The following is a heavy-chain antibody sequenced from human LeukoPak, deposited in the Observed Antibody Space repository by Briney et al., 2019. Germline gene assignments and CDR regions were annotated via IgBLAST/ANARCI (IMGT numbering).Heavy chain of an antibody. CDR1: GGTISSYA. CDR2: IIPIFGTA. J-gene: IGHJ4*02. V-gene: IGHV1-69*13. D-gene: IGHD3-22*01. CDR3: ARGPTYYYDSSGYYYEG. Sequence: ASVKVSCKASGGTISSYAISWVRQAPGQGLEWMGGIIPIFGTANYAQKFQGRVTITADESTSTAYMELSSLRSEDTAVYYCARGPTYYYDSSGYYYEGWGQGTLVTVSS.